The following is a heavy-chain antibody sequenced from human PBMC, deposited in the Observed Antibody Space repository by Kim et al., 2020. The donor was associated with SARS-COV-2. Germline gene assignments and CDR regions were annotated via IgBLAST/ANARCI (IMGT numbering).Heavy chain of an antibody. CDR1: GYTFTSYA. V-gene: IGHV1-3*01. Sequence: ASVKVSCKASGYTFTSYAMHWVRQAPGQRLEWMGWINAGNGNTKYSQKFQGRVTITRDTSASTAYMELSSLRSEDTAVYYCAREWCSSTSCYVASYFDYWGQGTLVTVSS. CDR3: AREWCSSTSCYVASYFDY. CDR2: INAGNGNT. J-gene: IGHJ4*02. D-gene: IGHD2-2*01.